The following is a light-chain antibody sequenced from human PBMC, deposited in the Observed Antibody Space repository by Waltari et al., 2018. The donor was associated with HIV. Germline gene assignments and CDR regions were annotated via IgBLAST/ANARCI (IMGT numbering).Light chain of an antibody. V-gene: IGKV3-20*01. CDR1: QSVTRNF. CDR3: LQYGSSWYT. J-gene: IGKJ2*01. Sequence: EIVLTQPPGTLSLPPADRATLSCRTIQSVTRNFLAWYQQKRGQAPRLLIYDASTRATGIPDRFSGGGSGTDFTLTISRLEPEDFAVYYCLQYGSSWYTFGQGTNLDI. CDR2: DAS.